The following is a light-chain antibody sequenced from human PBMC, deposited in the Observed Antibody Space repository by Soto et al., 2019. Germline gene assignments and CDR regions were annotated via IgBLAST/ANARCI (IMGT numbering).Light chain of an antibody. V-gene: IGLV2-23*01. CDR1: SSDVGKYVL. CDR3: CSYAGLSTRV. Sequence: QSALTQPASVSGSPGQSITISCTGSSSDVGKYVLVSWYQQYPGKAPKVIIYEDTKRPSGVSNRFSGSKSGNTASLTISGLQAEDEADYYCCSYAGLSTRVFGGGTKLTVL. J-gene: IGLJ3*02. CDR2: EDT.